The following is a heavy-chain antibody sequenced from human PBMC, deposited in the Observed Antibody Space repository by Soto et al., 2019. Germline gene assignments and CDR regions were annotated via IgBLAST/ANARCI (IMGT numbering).Heavy chain of an antibody. CDR1: GFSFSSYA. V-gene: IGHV3-30-3*01. Sequence: QVRLVESGGGVVQPGRSLRLSCTASGFSFSSYAMYWFRQPPGKGLEWVAVISHDGINKHYAESVKGRVTVSRDNSNHSLVLQLNSLRGEDTAMYYCARDMYSSDYFVKWFEPWGQGTLVTVSS. J-gene: IGHJ5*02. CDR3: ARDMYSSDYFVKWFEP. D-gene: IGHD6-19*01. CDR2: ISHDGINK.